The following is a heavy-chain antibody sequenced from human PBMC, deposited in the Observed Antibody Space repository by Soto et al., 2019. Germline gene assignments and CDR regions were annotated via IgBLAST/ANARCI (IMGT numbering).Heavy chain of an antibody. Sequence: QVQLQESGPGLVKPSETLSLTCTVSGGSISSYYWSWIRQPPGKGLEWIGYIYYRGRTNYNPSLKSRVTISXXTXKXXFSLKPISVTGVYTAVYYCLGQSEVHFESCWYFELWVRGTLVTVSS. D-gene: IGHD1-26*01. V-gene: IGHV4-59*08. CDR3: LGQSEVHFESCWYFEL. J-gene: IGHJ2*01. CDR2: IYYRGRT. CDR1: GGSISSYY.